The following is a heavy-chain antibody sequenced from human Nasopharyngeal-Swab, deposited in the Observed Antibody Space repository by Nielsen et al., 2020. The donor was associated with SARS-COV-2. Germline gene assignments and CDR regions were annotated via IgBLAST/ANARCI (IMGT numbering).Heavy chain of an antibody. CDR2: IIPIFGTA. Sequence: WVRQAPGQGLEWMGGIIPIFGTANYAQKFQGRVTITADKSTSTAYTELSSLRSEDTAVYYCARDRAYSGSYMDVWGKGTTVTVSS. CDR3: ARDRAYSGSYMDV. V-gene: IGHV1-69*06. J-gene: IGHJ6*03. D-gene: IGHD5-12*01.